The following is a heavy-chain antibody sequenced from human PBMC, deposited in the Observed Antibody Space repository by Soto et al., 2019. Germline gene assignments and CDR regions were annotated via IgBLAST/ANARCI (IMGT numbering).Heavy chain of an antibody. CDR1: GFTFSHAG. J-gene: IGHJ6*02. Sequence: PGGSLRRPCTASGFTFSHAGRNSVSQAPGKGLVWVGRIKSKTDGGTTDYAAPVKGRFTISRDDSKNTLYLQMNSLKTEDTAVYYCTTLSITIFGVVLMDVWGQGTTVTVSS. CDR3: TTLSITIFGVVLMDV. D-gene: IGHD3-3*01. CDR2: IKSKTDGGTT. V-gene: IGHV3-15*07.